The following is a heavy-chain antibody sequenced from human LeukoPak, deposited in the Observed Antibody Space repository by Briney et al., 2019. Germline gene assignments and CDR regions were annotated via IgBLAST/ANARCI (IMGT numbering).Heavy chain of an antibody. Sequence: GASVKVSCRASGYTFTSYGISWVRQAPGQGLEWMGWISAYNGNTNYAQKLQGRVTMTTDTSTSTAYMELRSLRSDDTAVYYCARDGEYYYYYGMDVWGQGTTVTVSS. J-gene: IGHJ6*02. D-gene: IGHD3-3*01. CDR2: ISAYNGNT. CDR3: ARDGEYYYYYGMDV. V-gene: IGHV1-18*01. CDR1: GYTFTSYG.